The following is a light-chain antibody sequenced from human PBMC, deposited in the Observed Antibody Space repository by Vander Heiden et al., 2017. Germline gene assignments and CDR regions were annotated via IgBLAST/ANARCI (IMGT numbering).Light chain of an antibody. CDR1: KIGTSN. J-gene: IGLJ3*02. CDR3: QVWDSGSDHVV. V-gene: IGLV3-21*02. CDR2: GDT. Sequence: YVLTQPPSASVAPGQTPTLPCVGVKIGTSNVQWYQQRPGQSPVLGVYGDTDRPSGIPDRFSGSNSGNTATLRINRAEARDEADYYCQVWDSGSDHVVFGGGTKLTVL.